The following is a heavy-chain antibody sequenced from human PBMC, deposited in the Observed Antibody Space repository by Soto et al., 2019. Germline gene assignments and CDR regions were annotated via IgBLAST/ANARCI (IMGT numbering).Heavy chain of an antibody. Sequence: ASVKVSCKASGGTFSSYAISWVRQAPGQGLEWMGGIIPIFGTANYAQKFQGRVTITADKSTSTAYMELSSLRSEDTAVYYCARAGPEYSSSSGYYYGMGVWGQGTTVTVSS. CDR3: ARAGPEYSSSSGYYYGMGV. CDR2: IIPIFGTA. V-gene: IGHV1-69*06. CDR1: GGTFSSYA. D-gene: IGHD6-6*01. J-gene: IGHJ6*02.